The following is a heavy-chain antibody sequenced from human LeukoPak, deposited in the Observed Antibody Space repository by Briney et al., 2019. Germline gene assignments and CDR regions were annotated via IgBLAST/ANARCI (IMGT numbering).Heavy chain of an antibody. D-gene: IGHD3-22*01. J-gene: IGHJ4*02. V-gene: IGHV1-24*01. CDR1: GYTLTELS. CDR2: FDPEDGET. Sequence: ASLKVSCKVSGYTLTELSMHWVRQAPGKGLEWMGGFDPEDGETIYAQKFQGRVTITADKSTSTAYMELSSLRSEDTAVYYCARGHDSSGYSDYWGQGTLVTVSS. CDR3: ARGHDSSGYSDY.